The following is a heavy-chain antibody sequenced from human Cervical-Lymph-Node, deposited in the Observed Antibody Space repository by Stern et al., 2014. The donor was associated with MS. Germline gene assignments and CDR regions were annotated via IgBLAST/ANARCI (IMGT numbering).Heavy chain of an antibody. Sequence: QVQLGQSGAEVKKPGSSVKVSCKASGGSFINHAISWVRQAPGQGLEWMGGFIPIFGTTHYAQKFQGRVTITADESATTAYMELSSLRSQDTAVYFCARDNDDNGMDVWGQGTTVIVSS. D-gene: IGHD2-8*01. V-gene: IGHV1-69*01. CDR1: GGSFINHA. CDR3: ARDNDDNGMDV. J-gene: IGHJ6*02. CDR2: FIPIFGTT.